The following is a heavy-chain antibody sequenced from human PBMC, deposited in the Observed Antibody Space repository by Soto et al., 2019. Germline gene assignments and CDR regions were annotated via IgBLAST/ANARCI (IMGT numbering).Heavy chain of an antibody. Sequence: ASVKVSCKASGYTFTGYYMHWVRQAPGQGLEWMGWINPSNGDTYYAEHFQGRVTLTRDTSAGTVYMELSSLTSEDTAVYYCARDDSGFSGSHYIDYFNYWGQGALVTVSS. CDR2: INPSNGDT. CDR3: ARDDSGFSGSHYIDYFNY. V-gene: IGHV1-2*02. CDR1: GYTFTGYY. D-gene: IGHD1-26*01. J-gene: IGHJ4*02.